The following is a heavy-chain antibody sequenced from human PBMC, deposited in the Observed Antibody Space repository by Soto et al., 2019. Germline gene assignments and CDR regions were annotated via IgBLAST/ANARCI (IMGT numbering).Heavy chain of an antibody. D-gene: IGHD6-13*01. Sequence: QVQLQQWGAGLLKPSETLSLTCAVYGGSFSGYYWSWIRQPPGKGLEWIGEINHSGSTNYNPSLKSRVTISVETSKIQFSLKLSSVTAADTAVYYCARSMGRAIDYWGQGTLVTVSS. CDR1: GGSFSGYY. V-gene: IGHV4-34*01. CDR3: ARSMGRAIDY. J-gene: IGHJ4*02. CDR2: INHSGST.